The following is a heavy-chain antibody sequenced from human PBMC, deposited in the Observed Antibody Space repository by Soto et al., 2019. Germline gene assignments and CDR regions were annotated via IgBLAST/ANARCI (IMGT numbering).Heavy chain of an antibody. V-gene: IGHV1-18*01. J-gene: IGHJ6*04. Sequence: VASVKVSCKASGYTFTSYGISWVRQAPGQGLEWMGWISAYNGNTNYAQKLQGRVTMTTDTSTSTAYMELRSLRSDDTAVYYCARTITIFGVVIIPVAMDVWGKGTTVTVSS. D-gene: IGHD3-3*01. CDR2: ISAYNGNT. CDR3: ARTITIFGVVIIPVAMDV. CDR1: GYTFTSYG.